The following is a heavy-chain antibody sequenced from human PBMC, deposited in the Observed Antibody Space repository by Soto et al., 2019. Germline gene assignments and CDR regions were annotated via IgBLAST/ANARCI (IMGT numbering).Heavy chain of an antibody. V-gene: IGHV4-34*01. D-gene: IGHD2-15*01. J-gene: IGHJ6*03. CDR3: ARGTFYWSGGSCYLYYYYYYMDV. Sequence: SETLSLTCAVYGGSFSGYYWSWIRQPPGKGLEWIGEINHSGSTNYNPSLKSRVTISVETSTNKFYLKLSSVTAADTAVYYCARGTFYWSGGSCYLYYYYYYMDVWGKGTTVTVSS. CDR1: GGSFSGYY. CDR2: INHSGST.